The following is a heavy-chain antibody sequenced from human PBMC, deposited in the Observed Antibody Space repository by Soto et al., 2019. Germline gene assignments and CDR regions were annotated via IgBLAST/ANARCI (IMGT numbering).Heavy chain of an antibody. CDR1: GGTFSSYA. Sequence: QVQLVQSGAEVKKPGSSVKVSCKASGGTFSSYAISWVRQAPGQGLEWMGGIIPIFGTASYAQKFQGRVTITEDESTSTAYRELSSLRSDDTAVYYCARGPAVAGYYFDYWGQGTLVTVSS. J-gene: IGHJ4*02. V-gene: IGHV1-69*12. CDR2: IIPIFGTA. D-gene: IGHD6-19*01. CDR3: ARGPAVAGYYFDY.